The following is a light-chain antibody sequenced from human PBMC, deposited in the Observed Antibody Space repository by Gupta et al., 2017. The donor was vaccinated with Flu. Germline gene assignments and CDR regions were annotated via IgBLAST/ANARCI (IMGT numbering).Light chain of an antibody. CDR3: SSYTTRSTWV. CDR1: SSDVGAVYNY. V-gene: IGLV2-14*01. J-gene: IGLJ2*01. Sequence: QSALTQTASVSGSPGQSITISCTGTSSDVGAVYNYVSWYQQHPGKAPKLMIYEVSNRPSGVSDRFSGSKSGNTASLTISGIQAEDEADYYCSSYTTRSTWVFGGGTKLTV. CDR2: EVS.